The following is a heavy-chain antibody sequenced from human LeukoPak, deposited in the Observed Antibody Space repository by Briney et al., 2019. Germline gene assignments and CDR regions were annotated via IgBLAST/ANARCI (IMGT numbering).Heavy chain of an antibody. J-gene: IGHJ4*02. CDR1: GFTFTNHW. Sequence: GGSLRLSCATSGFTFTNHWMSWVRQAPGKGLEWVANINQDGSERNYVDSVKGRFTISRDNAKNTLYLQMSSLRAEDTAVYYCARGYSGTYRFGYWGQGTLVTVSS. CDR2: INQDGSER. D-gene: IGHD1-26*01. V-gene: IGHV3-7*01. CDR3: ARGYSGTYRFGY.